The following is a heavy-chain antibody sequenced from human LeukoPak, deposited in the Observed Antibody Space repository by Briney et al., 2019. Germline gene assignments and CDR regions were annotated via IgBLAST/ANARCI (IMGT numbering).Heavy chain of an antibody. J-gene: IGHJ4*02. D-gene: IGHD2-15*01. V-gene: IGHV5-10-1*01. CDR1: GYSFTSYW. CDR2: IDPSDSYT. CDR3: ARTPGRYCSGGSCPPPIDY. Sequence: GGSLKISCKGSGYSFTSYWISWVRQMPGKGLEWMGRIDPSDSYTNYSPSFQGHVTISADKSISTAYLQWSSLKASDTAMYYCARTPGRYCSGGSCPPPIDYWGQGTLVTVSS.